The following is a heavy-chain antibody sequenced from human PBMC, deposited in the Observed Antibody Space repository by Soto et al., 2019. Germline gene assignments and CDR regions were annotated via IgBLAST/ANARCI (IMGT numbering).Heavy chain of an antibody. CDR1: GGSISSGGYS. CDR3: ARALWGPAGHINWFDP. V-gene: IGHV4-30-2*01. D-gene: IGHD2-2*01. J-gene: IGHJ5*02. Sequence: PSETLSLTCAVSGGSISSGGYSWSWIRQPPGKGLEWIGYMYHSGSTYYNPSLKSRVTISVDTSKNQFSLKLSSVTAADTAVYYCARALWGPAGHINWFDPWGQGTLVTVSS. CDR2: MYHSGST.